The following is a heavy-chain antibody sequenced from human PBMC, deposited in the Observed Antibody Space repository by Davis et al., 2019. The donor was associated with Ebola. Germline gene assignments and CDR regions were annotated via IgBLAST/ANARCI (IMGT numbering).Heavy chain of an antibody. Sequence: GGSLRLSCAASGFIFSDHDMHWVRQAPGKGLEWVAVISYDGSNKYYADSVKGRFTISRDNSKNTLYLQMNSLRAEDTAVYYCARGVRDYGSGSYLWGWFDPWGQGTLVTVSS. CDR1: GFIFSDHD. V-gene: IGHV3-30*19. D-gene: IGHD3-10*01. CDR2: ISYDGSNK. CDR3: ARGVRDYGSGSYLWGWFDP. J-gene: IGHJ5*02.